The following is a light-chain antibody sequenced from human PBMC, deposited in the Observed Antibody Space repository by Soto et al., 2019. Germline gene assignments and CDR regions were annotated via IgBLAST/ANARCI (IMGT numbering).Light chain of an antibody. CDR2: GNS. CDR1: SSNIGAGYD. V-gene: IGLV1-40*01. CDR3: QSYDSSLRGVV. J-gene: IGLJ2*01. Sequence: QSVLTQPPSVSGAPGQRVTISCTGSSSNIGAGYDVQWYQQLPGTAPKLLIYGNSNRPSGVPDRFSGSKSGTSASLAITGLQSEDEADFYCQSYDSSLRGVVFGGGTKVTVL.